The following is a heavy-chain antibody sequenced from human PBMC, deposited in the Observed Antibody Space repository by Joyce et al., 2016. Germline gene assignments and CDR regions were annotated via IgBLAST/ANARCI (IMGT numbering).Heavy chain of an antibody. J-gene: IGHJ4*02. CDR3: AKGTLGSCSGTTCYPLDS. Sequence: EVQLLESGGGWVQPGGSLRLSCAASGFTFSSYAMSWVRQAPGKVLGWVSAIRGSEDGTYHADSVRGRFTISRDNSKNTLYLQMNSLTAEDTAIYYCAKGTLGSCSGTTCYPLDSWGQGTLVTVSS. CDR1: GFTFSSYA. V-gene: IGHV3-23*01. CDR2: IRGSEDGT. D-gene: IGHD2-15*01.